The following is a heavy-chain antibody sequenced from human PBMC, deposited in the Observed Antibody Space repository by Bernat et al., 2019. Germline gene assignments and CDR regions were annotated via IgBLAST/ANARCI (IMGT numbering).Heavy chain of an antibody. CDR1: GFTFSSYG. V-gene: IGHV3-30*18. D-gene: IGHD5-18*01. Sequence: QVQLVESGGGVVQPGRSLRLSCAASGFTFSSYGMHWVRQAPGKGLEGVAVISYDGSNKYYADSVKGRFTISRDNSKNTLYLQMNSLRAEDTAVYYCAKDKDTAMVPYFDYWGQGTLVTVSS. CDR3: AKDKDTAMVPYFDY. CDR2: ISYDGSNK. J-gene: IGHJ4*02.